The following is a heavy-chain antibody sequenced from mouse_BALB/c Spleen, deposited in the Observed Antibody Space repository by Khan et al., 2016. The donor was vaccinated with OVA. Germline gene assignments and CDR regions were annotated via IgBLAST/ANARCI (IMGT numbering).Heavy chain of an antibody. Sequence: VQLQQSGAELARPGASVKLSCKASGYTFTDYKINWVKQRTGQGLEWIGEIYPGSGNNYYNEKFKGKATLPADKSSSTAYIQLRSLTAGESAVYGCAREWGAWFPYWGQGTLVTVSA. V-gene: IGHV1-77*01. CDR2: IYPGSGNN. CDR3: AREWGAWFPY. J-gene: IGHJ3*01. CDR1: GYTFTDYK.